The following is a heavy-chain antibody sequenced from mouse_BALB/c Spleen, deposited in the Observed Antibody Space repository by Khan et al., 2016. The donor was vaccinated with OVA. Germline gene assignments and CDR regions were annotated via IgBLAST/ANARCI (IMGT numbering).Heavy chain of an antibody. CDR3: AREEDLYYFDY. Sequence: QVQLQQSGAELVRPGASVKLSCKTSGYIFTSYWIHWVKQRPGQGLEWIARIYPGTDNTYYNEKLKDKATLTADKSSSTAYMQLSSLKSEDSAVYFCAREEDLYYFDYWGQGTTLTVSS. V-gene: IGHV1S132*01. CDR2: IYPGTDNT. J-gene: IGHJ2*01. CDR1: GYIFTSYW.